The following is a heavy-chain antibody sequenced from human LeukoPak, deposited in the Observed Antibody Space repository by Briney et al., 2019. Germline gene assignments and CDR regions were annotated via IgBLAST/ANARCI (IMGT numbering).Heavy chain of an antibody. J-gene: IGHJ4*02. CDR3: ARYPRSGSYQYYFDY. CDR1: GGSISSYY. V-gene: IGHV4-59*01. CDR2: IYYSGST. Sequence: SETLSLTCTVSGGSISSYYWSWIRQPPGKGLELIGYIYYSGSTNYNPSLKSRVTISVDTSKNQFSLKLSSVTAADTAVYYCARYPRSGSYQYYFDYWGQGTLVTVSS. D-gene: IGHD1-26*01.